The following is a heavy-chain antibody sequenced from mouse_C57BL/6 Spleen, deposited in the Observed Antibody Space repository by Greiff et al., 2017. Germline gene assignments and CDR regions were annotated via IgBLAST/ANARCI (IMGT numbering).Heavy chain of an antibody. D-gene: IGHD2-4*01. J-gene: IGHJ3*01. CDR2: INPSSGYT. CDR1: GYTFTSYW. CDR3: AREGLRRGSWFAY. Sequence: QVQLQQSGAELVKPGASVKLSCKASGYTFTSYWMYWVKQRPGQGLEWIGYINPSSGYTKYNQKFKDKATLTADKSSSTAYMQLSSLTYEDSAVYYCAREGLRRGSWFAYWGQGTLVTVSA. V-gene: IGHV1-7*01.